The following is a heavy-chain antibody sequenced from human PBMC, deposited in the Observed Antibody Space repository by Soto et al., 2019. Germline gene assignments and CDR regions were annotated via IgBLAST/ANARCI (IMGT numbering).Heavy chain of an antibody. J-gene: IGHJ4*02. CDR1: GGSIDNYEYY. V-gene: IGHV4-30-4*01. D-gene: IGHD6-6*01. CDR3: ARDRSNSPDYFDF. Sequence: TSETLSLTCTVSGGSIDNYEYYWTWIRQPPGKGLEWVGYIYYSGGTNYNPSLNSRLTISLDTSKNQFSLRLTSVSAADTAMYYCARDRSNSPDYFDFWGQGTLVTVSS. CDR2: IYYSGGT.